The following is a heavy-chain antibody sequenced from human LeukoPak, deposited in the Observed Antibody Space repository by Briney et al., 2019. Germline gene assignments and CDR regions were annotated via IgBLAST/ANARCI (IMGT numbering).Heavy chain of an antibody. CDR3: ARLNLEYYYSSGPNDY. D-gene: IGHD3-10*01. J-gene: IGHJ4*02. CDR2: ISHAGGT. V-gene: IGHV4-34*01. CDR1: GGSFTYYY. Sequence: PSETLSLTCALYGGSFTYYYWSWIRQPPGKGLEWIGEISHAGGTSYNPSLKSRVTISVDTSKNQFSLKMNSVTAADTAVYYCARLNLEYYYSSGPNDYWGQGTLVTVSS.